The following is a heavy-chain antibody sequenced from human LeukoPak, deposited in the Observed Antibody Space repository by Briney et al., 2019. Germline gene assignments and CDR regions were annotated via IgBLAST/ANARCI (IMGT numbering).Heavy chain of an antibody. D-gene: IGHD2-15*01. Sequence: SETLSLTCRVSGASINSGSNYWGWIRQPPGKTLEWIGSIYSSGSTYYNPSLKSRVIIMIDTPKNHFSLTLSSVTAADTAVYYCARGGAYCSGGSCYGVPWYYYYMDVWGKGTTVTISS. CDR1: GASINSGSNY. V-gene: IGHV4-39*02. J-gene: IGHJ6*03. CDR2: IYSSGST. CDR3: ARGGAYCSGGSCYGVPWYYYYMDV.